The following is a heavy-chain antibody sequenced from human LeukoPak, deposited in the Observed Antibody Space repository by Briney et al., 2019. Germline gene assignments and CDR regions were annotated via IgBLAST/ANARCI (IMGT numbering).Heavy chain of an antibody. CDR3: AVTYDSSGYYFGYFQH. CDR2: IRYDGSNK. CDR1: GFTFSSYG. J-gene: IGHJ1*01. D-gene: IGHD3-22*01. Sequence: GGSLRLSCAASGFTFSSYGMHWVRQAPGKGLEWVADIRYDGSNKYYADSVKGRFTISRDNSKNTLYLQMNSLRAEDTAVYYCAVTYDSSGYYFGYFQHWGQSNLVTVSS. V-gene: IGHV3-33*01.